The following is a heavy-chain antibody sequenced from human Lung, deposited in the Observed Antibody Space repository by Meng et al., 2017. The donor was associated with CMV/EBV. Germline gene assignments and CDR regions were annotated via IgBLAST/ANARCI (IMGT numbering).Heavy chain of an antibody. J-gene: IGHJ4*02. CDR1: GYTFTSYG. CDR3: ARDIPDYYDTSGYYDSPDY. D-gene: IGHD3-22*01. Sequence: SXXVSXKASGYTFTSYGISWVRQAPGQGLEWMGWISAYNGNTNYAQNLQGRVTMTTDTSTSTAYMELRNLRSDDTAVYYCARDIPDYYDTSGYYDSPDYWGQGTLVTVSS. V-gene: IGHV1-18*01. CDR2: ISAYNGNT.